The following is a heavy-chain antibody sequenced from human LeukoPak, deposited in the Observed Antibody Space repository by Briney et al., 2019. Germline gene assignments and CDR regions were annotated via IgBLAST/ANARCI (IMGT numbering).Heavy chain of an antibody. CDR3: AKGDEDTAMESYVPDY. CDR1: GFTFSSYG. J-gene: IGHJ4*02. Sequence: GGSLRLSCAASGFTFSSYGMHWVRQAPGKGLEWVAVISYDGSNKYYADSVKGRFTISRDNSKNTLYLQMNSLRAEDTAVYYCAKGDEDTAMESYVPDYWGQGTLVTVSS. V-gene: IGHV3-30*18. D-gene: IGHD5-18*01. CDR2: ISYDGSNK.